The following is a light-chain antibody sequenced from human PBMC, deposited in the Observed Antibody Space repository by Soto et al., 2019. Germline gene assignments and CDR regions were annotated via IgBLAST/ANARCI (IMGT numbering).Light chain of an antibody. CDR3: QQYGSSPPYT. J-gene: IGKJ2*01. Sequence: EIVLTQSPGTLSLSPGERATLSCRASHSVSSSYLAWYQQKPGQAPRLLIYGASSRAPGIPDRFSGSGSGTDFTLTISRLEPEDFAVYYWQQYGSSPPYTFGQGTKLEIK. CDR2: GAS. CDR1: HSVSSSY. V-gene: IGKV3-20*01.